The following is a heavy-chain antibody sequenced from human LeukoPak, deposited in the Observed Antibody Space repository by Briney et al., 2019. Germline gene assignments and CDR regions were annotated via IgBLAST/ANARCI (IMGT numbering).Heavy chain of an antibody. CDR2: IYYSGST. D-gene: IGHD1-26*01. Sequence: SETLSLTCTVSGDSISSYYWSWIRQPPGKGLEWIGYIYYSGSTNYNPSLKSRVTISVDTSKNQFSLKLSSVTAADTAVYYCARAYSGSSYYFDYWGQGTLVTVSS. CDR1: GDSISSYY. CDR3: ARAYSGSSYYFDY. J-gene: IGHJ4*02. V-gene: IGHV4-59*01.